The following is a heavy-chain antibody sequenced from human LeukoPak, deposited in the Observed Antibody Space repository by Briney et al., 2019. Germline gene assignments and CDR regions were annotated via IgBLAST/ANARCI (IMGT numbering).Heavy chain of an antibody. V-gene: IGHV4-4*07. J-gene: IGHJ5*02. CDR1: GGSISSYY. Sequence: SETLSLTCTVSGGSISSYYWSWIRQPAGKGLEWIGRIYTSGSTNYNPSLKSRVTMSVDTSKNQFSLKLSSVTAADTAVYYCARGLVVPAAKNWFDPWGQGTLVTVSS. D-gene: IGHD2-2*01. CDR3: ARGLVVPAAKNWFDP. CDR2: IYTSGST.